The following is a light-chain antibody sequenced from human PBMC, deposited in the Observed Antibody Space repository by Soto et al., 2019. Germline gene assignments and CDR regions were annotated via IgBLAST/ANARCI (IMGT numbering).Light chain of an antibody. CDR3: QQYGSSSWT. CDR2: GTS. J-gene: IGKJ1*01. Sequence: EIVLTQSPGTLSLSPGERATLSCRASQSVSSSYLAWYQQKPGQAPRLLIYGTSSRATAIPDRFSGSGSGTDFTLTISRLEPEDFAVYYCQQYGSSSWTFGQGTKVGI. CDR1: QSVSSSY. V-gene: IGKV3-20*01.